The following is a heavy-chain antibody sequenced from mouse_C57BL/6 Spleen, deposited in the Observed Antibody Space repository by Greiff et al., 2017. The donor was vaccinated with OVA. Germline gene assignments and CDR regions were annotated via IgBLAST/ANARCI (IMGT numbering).Heavy chain of an antibody. CDR1: GYTFTSYW. CDR2: IDPSDSYT. CDR3: ARITTAYYYAMDY. J-gene: IGHJ4*01. V-gene: IGHV1-50*01. Sequence: QVQLQQPGAELVKPGASVKLSCKASGYTFTSYWMQWVKQRPGQGLEWIGEIDPSDSYTNYNQKFKGKATLTVDTSSSTAYMQLSSLTSEDSAVYYCARITTAYYYAMDYWGQGTSVTVSS. D-gene: IGHD1-2*01.